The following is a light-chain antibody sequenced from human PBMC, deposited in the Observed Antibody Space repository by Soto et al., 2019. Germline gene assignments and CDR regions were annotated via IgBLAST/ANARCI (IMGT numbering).Light chain of an antibody. CDR1: QSVSSY. V-gene: IGKV3D-15*01. CDR2: DAS. CDR3: QQYNNLKT. Sequence: EIVLTQSPATLSLSPGERATLSCRTSQSVSSYFAWYQQKPGRAPRLLIYDASTRATGIPARFSGSGSGTEFTLTISSLQSEDFAVYYCQQYNNLKTFGQGTKVDIK. J-gene: IGKJ1*01.